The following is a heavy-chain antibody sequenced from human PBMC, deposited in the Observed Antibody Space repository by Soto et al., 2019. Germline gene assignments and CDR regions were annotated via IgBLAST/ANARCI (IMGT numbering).Heavy chain of an antibody. J-gene: IGHJ4*02. CDR2: IGTAGDT. Sequence: GGSLRLSCAASGFNFSTHDMHWVRQATGKGLEWVSAIGTAGDTYYPDSVKGRFAISRENAKTSLYLQVNSLRVGDTAVYYCARGPWPRGDSSGFYYYFDYWGQGTLATVSS. CDR3: ARGPWPRGDSSGFYYYFDY. D-gene: IGHD3-22*01. CDR1: GFNFSTHD. V-gene: IGHV3-13*04.